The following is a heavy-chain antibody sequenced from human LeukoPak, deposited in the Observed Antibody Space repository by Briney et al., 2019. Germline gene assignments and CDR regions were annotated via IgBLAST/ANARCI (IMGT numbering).Heavy chain of an antibody. CDR2: ISGSGGST. D-gene: IGHD3-10*01. J-gene: IGHJ4*02. Sequence: PGGSLRLSCAASGFTFSSYGMSWVRQAPGKGLEWVSAISGSGGSTYYADSVKGRFTISRDNSKNTLYLQMNSLRAEDTAVYYCAKPRFGSGSYSPFDYWGQGTLVTVSS. CDR3: AKPRFGSGSYSPFDY. V-gene: IGHV3-23*01. CDR1: GFTFSSYG.